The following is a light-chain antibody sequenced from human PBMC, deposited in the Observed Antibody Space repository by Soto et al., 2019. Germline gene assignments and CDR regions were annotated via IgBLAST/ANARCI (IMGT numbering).Light chain of an antibody. J-gene: IGKJ5*01. V-gene: IGKV3-15*01. CDR2: GAS. CDR3: QQYNNWPPIT. CDR1: SRLRRKNGYN. Sequence: IVRTQSPLSLSVTPGEAACISCMSSSRLRRKNGYNYVDWYQQKPGQAPRLLIYGASTRATGIPARFSGSGSGTEFTLTISSLQSEDFAVYYCQQYNNWPPITFGQGTRLETK.